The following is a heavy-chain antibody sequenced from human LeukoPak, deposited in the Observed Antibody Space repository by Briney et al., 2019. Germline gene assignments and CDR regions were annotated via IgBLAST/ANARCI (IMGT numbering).Heavy chain of an antibody. CDR2: IYYSGST. D-gene: IGHD2-15*01. CDR3: ARHGGGSSDYYYYGMDV. CDR1: GGSISSYY. Sequence: SETLSLTCTVSGGSISSYYWSWIRQPPGKGLEWIGYIYYSGSTNYNPSLKSQVTISVDTSKNQFSLKLSSVTAADTAVYYCARHGGGSSDYYYYGMDVWGQGTTVTVSS. V-gene: IGHV4-59*08. J-gene: IGHJ6*02.